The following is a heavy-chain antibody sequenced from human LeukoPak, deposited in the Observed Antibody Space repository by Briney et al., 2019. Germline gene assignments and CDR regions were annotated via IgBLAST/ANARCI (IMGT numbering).Heavy chain of an antibody. V-gene: IGHV4-34*01. CDR3: ARRLQVVTPRSCWFDP. CDR2: INHSGST. J-gene: IGHJ5*02. Sequence: PSETLSLTCAVYGGSFSGYYWSWIRQPPGKGLEWIGEINHSGSTNYNPSLKSRVTISVDTSKNQFSLKLSSVTAADTAVYYCARRLQVVTPRSCWFDPWGQGTLVTVSS. CDR1: GGSFSGYY. D-gene: IGHD4-23*01.